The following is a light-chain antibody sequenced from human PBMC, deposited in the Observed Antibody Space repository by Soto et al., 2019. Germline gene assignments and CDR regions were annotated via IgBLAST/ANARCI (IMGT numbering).Light chain of an antibody. CDR2: GAS. Sequence: EIVMTQSPATLSVSPGERATLSCRASQSVSNNLAWYQKKPGQAPRLLIYGASTRATGIPARFSGSGSATEFTLIISRLQSDDVAYFCCQQYNNRWTFGQGTRVDIK. CDR1: QSVSNN. V-gene: IGKV3-15*01. CDR3: QQYNNRWT. J-gene: IGKJ1*01.